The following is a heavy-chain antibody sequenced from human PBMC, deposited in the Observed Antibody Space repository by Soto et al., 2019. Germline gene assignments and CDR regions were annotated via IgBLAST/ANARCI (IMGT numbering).Heavy chain of an antibody. D-gene: IGHD2-2*01. J-gene: IGHJ6*03. V-gene: IGHV1-2*04. Sequence: ASVKVSCKASGYTFTGYYMHWVRQAPGQGLEWMGWINPNSGGTNYAQKFQGWVTMTRDTSISTAYMELSRLRSDDTAVYYCARGGVQDIVVVPAAEENYYYYMDVWGKGTTVTVSS. CDR2: INPNSGGT. CDR1: GYTFTGYY. CDR3: ARGGVQDIVVVPAAEENYYYYMDV.